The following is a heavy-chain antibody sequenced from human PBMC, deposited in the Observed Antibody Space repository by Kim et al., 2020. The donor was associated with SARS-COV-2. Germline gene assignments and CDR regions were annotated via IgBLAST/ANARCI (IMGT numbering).Heavy chain of an antibody. D-gene: IGHD6-13*01. CDR3: ARRMSSSWYAWGMDV. J-gene: IGHJ6*02. V-gene: IGHV3-74*01. CDR1: GFTFSSYW. CDR2: INSDGSST. Sequence: GGSLRLSCAASGFTFSSYWMHWVRQAPGKGLVWVSRINSDGSSTSYADSVKGRFTISRDNAKNTLYLQMNSLRAEDTAVYYCARRMSSSWYAWGMDVWGQGTTVTVSS.